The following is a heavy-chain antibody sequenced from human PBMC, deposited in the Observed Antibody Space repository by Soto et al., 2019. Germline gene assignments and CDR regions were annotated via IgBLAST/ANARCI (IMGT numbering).Heavy chain of an antibody. CDR2: IIPIFGTA. V-gene: IGHV1-69*13. J-gene: IGHJ6*02. CDR3: ARDRIAPKVYYYGMDV. D-gene: IGHD6-13*01. CDR1: GGTFSSYA. Sequence: SVKVSCKASGGTFSSYAISWVRQAPGQGLEWMGGIIPIFGTANYAQKIQGRVTITADESTSTAYMELSSLRSEDTAVYYCARDRIAPKVYYYGMDVWGQGTTVTVSS.